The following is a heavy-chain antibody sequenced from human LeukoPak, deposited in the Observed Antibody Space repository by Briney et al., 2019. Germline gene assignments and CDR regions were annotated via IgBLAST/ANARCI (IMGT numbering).Heavy chain of an antibody. CDR1: GFSFSTSGVG. Sequence: SGPTLVNPTQTLTLTCTFSGFSFSTSGVGVGWIRQPPGKALEWLALIYWDDDKRYSPSLKSRLIITKDTPKNQVVLTMTNMDRVDTATYFCAGGSGRTFDYWGQGTLVTVSS. J-gene: IGHJ4*02. D-gene: IGHD3-10*01. V-gene: IGHV2-5*02. CDR3: AGGSGRTFDY. CDR2: IYWDDDK.